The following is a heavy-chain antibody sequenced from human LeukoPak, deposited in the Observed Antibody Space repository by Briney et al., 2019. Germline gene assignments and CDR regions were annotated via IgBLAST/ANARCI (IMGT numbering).Heavy chain of an antibody. V-gene: IGHV3-74*01. CDR1: GFTFSTYW. D-gene: IGHD2-2*01. CDR3: ARGIGGSSTSQFDH. Sequence: GGSLRLSCAASGFTFSTYWMHWVRQAPGKGLVWVSRINSDGVDTICADSVKGRCTISRDNAKNTVYLEMQSLRAEDTAVYYCARGIGGSSTSQFDHWGQGALVTVSS. CDR2: INSDGVDT. J-gene: IGHJ4*02.